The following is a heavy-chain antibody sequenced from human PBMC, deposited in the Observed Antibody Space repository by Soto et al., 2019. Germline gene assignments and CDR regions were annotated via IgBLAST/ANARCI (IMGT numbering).Heavy chain of an antibody. D-gene: IGHD6-13*01. Sequence: QVQLQESGPGLVKPSGTLSLTCAVSGGSISSSNWWSWVRQPPGKGLEWIGEIYHSGSTNYNPSLKRRVTISLDKSKSQFSLTMSSGTAADTAVYYFARAALGASSWPFDYWGQGTLVTVSS. J-gene: IGHJ4*02. CDR1: GGSISSSNW. CDR3: ARAALGASSWPFDY. V-gene: IGHV4-4*02. CDR2: IYHSGST.